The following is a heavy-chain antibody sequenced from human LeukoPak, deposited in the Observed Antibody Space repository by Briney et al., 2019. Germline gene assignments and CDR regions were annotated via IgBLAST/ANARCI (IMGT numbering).Heavy chain of an antibody. CDR2: IYSGGTT. CDR1: GFIASSNY. D-gene: IGHD2-2*01. Sequence: GGSLRLSCVVSGFIASSNYMSWVRQAPGKGLEWISFIYSGGTTYYADSLMGRFTISRDNSKNTLFLQMNSLRAEDTAVYYCAKGGYCSSTSCYVGRFDPWGQGTLVTVSS. CDR3: AKGGYCSSTSCYVGRFDP. J-gene: IGHJ5*02. V-gene: IGHV3-53*01.